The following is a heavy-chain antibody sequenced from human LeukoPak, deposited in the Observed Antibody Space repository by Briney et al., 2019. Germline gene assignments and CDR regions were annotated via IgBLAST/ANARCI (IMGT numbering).Heavy chain of an antibody. Sequence: PGGSLRLSCAASGFTFSGSGMHWVRQAPGKGLEGVKFIRYEGSNKYYTDSVKGRFTISRDNSKNPLYLQMDSLRAEDTAVYYCARDYDFWSGYYSPTRGYFGYWGQGTLVTVSS. J-gene: IGHJ4*02. D-gene: IGHD3-3*01. CDR1: GFTFSGSG. V-gene: IGHV3-30*02. CDR2: IRYEGSNK. CDR3: ARDYDFWSGYYSPTRGYFGY.